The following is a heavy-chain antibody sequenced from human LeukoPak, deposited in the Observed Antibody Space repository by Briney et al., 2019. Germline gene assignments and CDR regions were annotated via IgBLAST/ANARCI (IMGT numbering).Heavy chain of an antibody. CDR3: ARKYQLPAYYYYMDI. Sequence: SETLSLTCTVSGGSISSSSYYWGWIRQPPGKGLEWIGSIYYSGSTYYNPSLNSRVTISVDTSKNQFSLKLSSVTAADTAVYYCARKYQLPAYYYYMDIWGKGTTVTVSS. CDR2: IYYSGST. D-gene: IGHD2-2*01. CDR1: GGSISSSSYY. V-gene: IGHV4-39*07. J-gene: IGHJ6*03.